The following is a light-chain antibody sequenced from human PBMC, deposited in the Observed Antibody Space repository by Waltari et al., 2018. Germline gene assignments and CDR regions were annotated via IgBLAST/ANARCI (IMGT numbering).Light chain of an antibody. CDR3: AVWDDSLKSWV. J-gene: IGLJ3*02. CDR1: SSNIGTHS. Sequence: QTVLTQSPSASGTPGQRVTFSCSGSSSNIGTHSVKWFQQVPGTTPNLLIYSDCKRPSGVPDRFSASKSGTSASLAISGLQSEDEADYYCAVWDDSLKSWVFGGGTKLTVL. CDR2: SDC. V-gene: IGLV1-44*01.